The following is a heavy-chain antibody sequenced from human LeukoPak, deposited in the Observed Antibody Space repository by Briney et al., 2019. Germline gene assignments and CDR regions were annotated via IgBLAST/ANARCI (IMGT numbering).Heavy chain of an antibody. CDR2: SSGSGTNT. J-gene: IGHJ4*02. CDR1: GFTFGSYA. Sequence: GGSLRLSCAASGFTFGSYAMSWVRQAPGKGLEWVSGSSGSGTNTYFADSVQGRFTISRDNSKNTLYLQMNSLRAEDTAVYYCAKAIAGVITVTQSSDYWGQGTLVTVSS. CDR3: AKAIAGVITVTQSSDY. V-gene: IGHV3-23*01. D-gene: IGHD4-17*01.